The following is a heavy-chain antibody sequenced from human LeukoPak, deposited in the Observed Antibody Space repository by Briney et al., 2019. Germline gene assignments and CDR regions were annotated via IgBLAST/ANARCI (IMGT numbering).Heavy chain of an antibody. V-gene: IGHV3-66*01. CDR1: GFSVSGIH. D-gene: IGHD4-23*01. CDR3: ARGNGNVGGRLDP. CDR2: LYSGGAT. J-gene: IGHJ5*02. Sequence: GGSLRLSCVASGFSVSGIHMNWVRQAPGKDLEWVSGLYSGGATYYADSMGGRFTISRDHSKNTLYLQMTNLRVDDTAIYYCARGNGNVGGRLDPWGQGTRVTVSS.